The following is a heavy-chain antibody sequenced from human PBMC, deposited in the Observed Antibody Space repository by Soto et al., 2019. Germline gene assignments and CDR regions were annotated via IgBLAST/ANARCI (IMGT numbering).Heavy chain of an antibody. D-gene: IGHD2-15*01. J-gene: IGHJ6*03. CDR1: GFTFSNYW. V-gene: IGHV3-74*01. Sequence: EVKLVESGGGLVQPGGSLRLSCAASGFTFSNYWMYWVRQAPGQGLVWVSRINSDGSVSRYADSVQGRLTISRHNVKNTLYLQMNSLRVDDTAVYYCARGDCVGGSCYSLAGSFYYYMDVWGKGTTVTVFS. CDR3: ARGDCVGGSCYSLAGSFYYYMDV. CDR2: INSDGSVS.